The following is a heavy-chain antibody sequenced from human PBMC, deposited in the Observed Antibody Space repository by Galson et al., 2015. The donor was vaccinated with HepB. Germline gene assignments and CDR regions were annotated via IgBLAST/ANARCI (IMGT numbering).Heavy chain of an antibody. D-gene: IGHD3-22*01. J-gene: IGHJ4*02. CDR1: GFTFSSYA. CDR2: ISYDGSNK. V-gene: IGHV3-30-3*01. Sequence: SLRLSCAASGFTFSSYAMHWVRQAPGKGLEWVAVISYDGSNKYYADSVKGRFTISRDNSKNTLYLQMNSLRAEDTAVYYCARDSYDSSGPISAVGWGQGTLVTVSS. CDR3: ARDSYDSSGPISAVG.